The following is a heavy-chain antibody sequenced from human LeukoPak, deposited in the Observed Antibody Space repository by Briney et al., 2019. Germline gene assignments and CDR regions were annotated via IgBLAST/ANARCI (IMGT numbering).Heavy chain of an antibody. CDR1: GYTLTELS. Sequence: GASVKVSCKVSGYTLTELSMHWVRQAPGKGLEWMGGFDPEDGETIYAQKFQGRVTMTEDTSTDTAYMELSSLRSEDTAVYYCATDPGSSGYRDAFDIWGQGTMVTVSS. CDR2: FDPEDGET. D-gene: IGHD3-22*01. J-gene: IGHJ3*02. V-gene: IGHV1-24*01. CDR3: ATDPGSSGYRDAFDI.